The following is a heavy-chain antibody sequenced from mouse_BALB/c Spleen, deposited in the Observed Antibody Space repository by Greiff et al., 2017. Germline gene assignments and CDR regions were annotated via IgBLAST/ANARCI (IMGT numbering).Heavy chain of an antibody. J-gene: IGHJ3*01. D-gene: IGHD2-4*01. CDR2: IDPSDSYT. CDR1: GYTFTSYW. V-gene: IGHV1-69*02. CDR3: VRQCVYYDYTWLAY. Sequence: QVQLQQPGAELVKPGASVKLSCKASGYTFTSYWMHWVKQRPAQGLEWIGEIDPSDSYTNYNQKFTGKATLTVDKSASTAYMQLSSLTSEDSAVYYCVRQCVYYDYTWLAYWGQGTLVTVSA.